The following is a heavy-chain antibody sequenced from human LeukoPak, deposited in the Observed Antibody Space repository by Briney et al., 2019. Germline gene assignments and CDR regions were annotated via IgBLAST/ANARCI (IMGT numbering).Heavy chain of an antibody. CDR1: GFIFSSYA. CDR3: ARGDRSGYYSPDF. J-gene: IGHJ4*02. V-gene: IGHV3-30*04. D-gene: IGHD3-22*01. Sequence: PGRSLRLSGAASGFIFSSYAIHWVRQAPGKGLEWLALISYDGSNKYYADSLKGRFTISRDNSKDTLYLQMNSLRAEDTAVYYCARGDRSGYYSPDFWGQGTLVTVSS. CDR2: ISYDGSNK.